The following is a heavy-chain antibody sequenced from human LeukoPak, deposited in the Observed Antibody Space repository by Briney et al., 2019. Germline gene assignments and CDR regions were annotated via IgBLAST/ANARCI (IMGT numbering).Heavy chain of an antibody. CDR1: GFTFSTYW. CDR2: IEEYGNEI. CDR3: TRLSEMIRGPQVIYYFDY. D-gene: IGHD3-10*01. J-gene: IGHJ4*02. Sequence: GGSLRLSCAASGFTFSTYWMGWVRQAPGKGLEWVANIEEYGNEIHYVDSVKGRFTISRDNTKTSLYLQMNSLRAEDTAVYFCTRLSEMIRGPQVIYYFDYWGQGTLVTVSA. V-gene: IGHV3-7*01.